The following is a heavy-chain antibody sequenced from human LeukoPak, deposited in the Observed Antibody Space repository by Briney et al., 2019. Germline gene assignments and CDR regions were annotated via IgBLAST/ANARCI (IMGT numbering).Heavy chain of an antibody. CDR1: GGSFSGYY. D-gene: IGHD3-22*01. CDR3: ARGGGPYDSSGYYPRDAFDI. Sequence: SETLSLTCAVYGGSFSGYYWSWIRQPPGKGLEWIGEINHSGSTNYNPSLKSRVTISVDTSKNQFSLKLSSVTAADTAVYYCARGGGPYDSSGYYPRDAFDIWGQGTMVTVSS. CDR2: INHSGST. J-gene: IGHJ3*02. V-gene: IGHV4-34*01.